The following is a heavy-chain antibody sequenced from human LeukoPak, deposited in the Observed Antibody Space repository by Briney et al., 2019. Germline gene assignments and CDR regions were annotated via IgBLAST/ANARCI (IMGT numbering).Heavy chain of an antibody. CDR2: INPNSGGT. D-gene: IGHD2-2*01. CDR3: ARRHCSSTSCQFDY. CDR1: GYTFTGYH. J-gene: IGHJ4*02. Sequence: GSSVKVSCKASGYTFTGYHMHWVRQAPGQGLEWMGWINPNSGGTNYAQKLQGRVTMTRDTSISTAYMELSRLRSDDTAVYYCARRHCSSTSCQFDYWGQGTLVTVSS. V-gene: IGHV1-2*02.